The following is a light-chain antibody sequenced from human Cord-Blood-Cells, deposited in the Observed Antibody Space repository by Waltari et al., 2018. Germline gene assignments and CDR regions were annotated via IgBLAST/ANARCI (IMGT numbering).Light chain of an antibody. CDR3: QQRSNWLFT. J-gene: IGKJ3*01. Sequence: EIVFTQSPATLTLSPGERATLSCRASQSVSSYLAWYQQKPGQAPRLLIYYASNRATGIPARFSGSGSGTDFTLTISSLEPEDFAVYYSQQRSNWLFTFGPGTKVDIK. CDR1: QSVSSY. V-gene: IGKV3-11*01. CDR2: YAS.